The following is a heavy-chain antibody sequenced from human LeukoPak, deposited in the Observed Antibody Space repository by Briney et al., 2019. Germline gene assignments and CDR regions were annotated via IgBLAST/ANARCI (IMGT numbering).Heavy chain of an antibody. Sequence: SGPSPVNPTQTLTLTCTFSGFSLSTSGVGVGWIRQPPGKALVMLALIYWDGDKRYSPSLNSRITITKDTSKNQVVLTMTNMDPVDTAAYYCAHSPWTPVSDRYYFGSWGQGTLVPVSS. CDR1: GFSLSTSGVG. J-gene: IGHJ4*02. CDR2: IYWDGDK. D-gene: IGHD1-1*01. CDR3: AHSPWTPVSDRYYFGS. V-gene: IGHV2-5*02.